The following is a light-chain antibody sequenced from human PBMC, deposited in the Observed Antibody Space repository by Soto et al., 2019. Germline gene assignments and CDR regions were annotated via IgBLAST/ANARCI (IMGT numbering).Light chain of an antibody. Sequence: EIVMTQSRATLSVSPGERATLSCRASQSVSSNLAWYQQKPGQAPRLLIYGASTRATGIPARFSGSGSGTEFTLTISSLQSEDFAVYYCQHVFTFGPGTKVDIK. J-gene: IGKJ3*01. CDR1: QSVSSN. CDR3: QHVFT. CDR2: GAS. V-gene: IGKV3-15*01.